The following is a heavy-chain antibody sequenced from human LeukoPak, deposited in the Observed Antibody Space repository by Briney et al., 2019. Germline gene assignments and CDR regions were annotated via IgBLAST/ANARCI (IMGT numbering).Heavy chain of an antibody. V-gene: IGHV3-7*03. D-gene: IGHD4-17*01. J-gene: IGHJ4*02. CDR3: ARVGPDDYGDHAVGGYFDY. CDR2: IKQDGSEK. CDR1: GFTFSSYW. Sequence: PGGSLRLSCAASGFTFSSYWMSWVRQAPGKGLEWVANIKQDGSEKYYVDSVKGRFTISRDNAKNSLYLQMNSLRAEDTAVYYCARVGPDDYGDHAVGGYFDYWGQGTLVTVSS.